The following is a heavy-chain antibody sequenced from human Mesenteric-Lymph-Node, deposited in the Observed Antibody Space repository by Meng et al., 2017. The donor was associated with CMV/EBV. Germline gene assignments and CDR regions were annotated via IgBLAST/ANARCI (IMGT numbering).Heavy chain of an antibody. CDR1: GFTFSSYE. CDR2: ISSFGSTI. Sequence: GESLKISCAASGFTFSSYEMNWVRQAPGKGLEWVSYISSFGSTIYYADSVKGRFTISRDNAKNSLYLQMNSLRAEDTAVYYCARGYCGGDCYSDYYYYGMDVWGQGTTVTVSS. D-gene: IGHD2-21*01. CDR3: ARGYCGGDCYSDYYYYGMDV. J-gene: IGHJ6*02. V-gene: IGHV3-48*03.